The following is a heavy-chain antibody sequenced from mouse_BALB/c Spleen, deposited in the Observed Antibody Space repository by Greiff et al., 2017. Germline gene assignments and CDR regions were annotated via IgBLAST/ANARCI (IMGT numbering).Heavy chain of an antibody. D-gene: IGHD2-1*01. J-gene: IGHJ4*01. CDR2: RWAGGST. CDR1: GFSLTSYG. Sequence: QVQLQQSGPGLVAPSQSLSITCTVSGFSLTSYGVHWVRQPPGKGLEWLGVRWAGGSTNYNSALMSRLSISKDNSKSQVFLKMNSLQTDDTAMYYCARGYGNYYAMDYWGQGTSVTVSS. CDR3: ARGYGNYYAMDY. V-gene: IGHV2-9*02.